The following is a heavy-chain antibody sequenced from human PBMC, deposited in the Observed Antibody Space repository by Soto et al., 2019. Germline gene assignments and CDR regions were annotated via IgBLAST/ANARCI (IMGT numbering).Heavy chain of an antibody. D-gene: IGHD6-13*01. J-gene: IGHJ4*02. V-gene: IGHV1-3*01. Sequence: ASVKVSCKASGYTFSSYAMHWVRQAPGQRLEWMGWINAGNGNTKYSQKFQGRVTITGDTSASIAYMELSSLRYEDTAVYYCARDESKAAVYWGQGTLVTVSS. CDR1: GYTFSSYA. CDR2: INAGNGNT. CDR3: ARDESKAAVY.